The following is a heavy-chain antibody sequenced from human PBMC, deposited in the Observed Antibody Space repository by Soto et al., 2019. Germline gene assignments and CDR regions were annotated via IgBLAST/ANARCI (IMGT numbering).Heavy chain of an antibody. CDR2: ISYDGSNK. D-gene: IGHD2-2*01. V-gene: IGHV3-30-3*01. CDR3: ARVRVDCSSTSCYYYYYGMDV. CDR1: GFTFSSYA. Sequence: GESLKISCAASGFTFSSYAMHWVRQAPGKGLEWVAVISYDGSNKYYADSVKGRFTISRDNSKNTLYLQMNSLRAEDTAVYYCARVRVDCSSTSCYYYYYGMDVWGQGTTVTVSS. J-gene: IGHJ6*02.